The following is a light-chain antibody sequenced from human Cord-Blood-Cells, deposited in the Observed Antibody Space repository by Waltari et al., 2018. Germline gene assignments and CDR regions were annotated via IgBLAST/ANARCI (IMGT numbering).Light chain of an antibody. CDR3: SSYTSSSTYVV. Sequence: QSALTQPASVSGSPGQPITISCTGTSSDVGGYNYVSWYQQHPGKAPKLMIYDDSNRPSGVSTRFSGSKSGNTASLTISGLQAEDEADYYCSSYTSSSTYVVFGGGTKLTVL. CDR1: SSDVGGYNY. J-gene: IGLJ2*01. CDR2: DDS. V-gene: IGLV2-14*01.